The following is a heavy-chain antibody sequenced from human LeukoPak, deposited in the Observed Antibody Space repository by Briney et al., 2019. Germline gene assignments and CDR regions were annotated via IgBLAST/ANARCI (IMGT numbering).Heavy chain of an antibody. Sequence: GGSLRLSCVASGFTFSEYAMSWVRQAPGKGLAWVAAVGGSDTDKHHIDSVKGRFTISRDNSKNTLYLQMNSLRAEDTAFYYCTKDGHSWNSVWDPFDIWGQGTMVTVSS. J-gene: IGHJ3*02. D-gene: IGHD3-16*01. CDR2: VGGSDTDK. CDR3: TKDGHSWNSVWDPFDI. V-gene: IGHV3-23*01. CDR1: GFTFSEYA.